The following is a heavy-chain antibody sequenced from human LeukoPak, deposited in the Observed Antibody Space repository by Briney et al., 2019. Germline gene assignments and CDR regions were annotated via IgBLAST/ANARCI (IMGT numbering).Heavy chain of an antibody. Sequence: ASVKVSCKVSGYTLTELSMHWVRQAPGKGLEWMGGFDPEDGETIYAQKFQGRVTMTEDTSTDTAYMELSSLRSEDTAVYHCASTAKLEGDAFDIWGQGTMVTVSS. V-gene: IGHV1-24*01. CDR3: ASTAKLEGDAFDI. D-gene: IGHD1-1*01. CDR2: FDPEDGET. CDR1: GYTLTELS. J-gene: IGHJ3*02.